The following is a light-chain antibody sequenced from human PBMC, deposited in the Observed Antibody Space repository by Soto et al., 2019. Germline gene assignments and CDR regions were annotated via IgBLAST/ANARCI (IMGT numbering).Light chain of an antibody. Sequence: DIQMTQSPSTLSGSVGDRVTITCRASQTISSWLAWYQQKPGKAPKLLIYKASTLKSGVPSRFSGSGSGTEFTLTISSLQPDDFASYYCQPYNNWPLTFGGGTK. V-gene: IGKV1-5*03. J-gene: IGKJ4*02. CDR1: QTISSW. CDR2: KAS. CDR3: QPYNNWPLT.